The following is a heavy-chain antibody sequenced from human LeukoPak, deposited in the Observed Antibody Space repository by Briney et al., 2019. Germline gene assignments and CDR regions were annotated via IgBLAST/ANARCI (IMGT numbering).Heavy chain of an antibody. CDR3: ARAPLGNANWFDP. Sequence: SETLSLTCAVYGGSFSGYYWSWIRQPPGKGLEWIGEINHSGSTNYNPSLKSRVTISVDTSKNQLSLKLSSVTAADTAVYYCARAPLGNANWFDPWGQGTLVTVSS. CDR2: INHSGST. V-gene: IGHV4-34*01. D-gene: IGHD1-1*01. J-gene: IGHJ5*02. CDR1: GGSFSGYY.